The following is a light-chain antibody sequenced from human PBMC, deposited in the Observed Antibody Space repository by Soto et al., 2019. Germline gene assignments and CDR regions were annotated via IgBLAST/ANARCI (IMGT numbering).Light chain of an antibody. V-gene: IGKV3-15*01. J-gene: IGKJ2*01. CDR2: GAS. Sequence: EIVMTQSPATLSVSPGERATLSCRASQSVSSNLAWYQQKPGQAPRLLIYGASTRATGIPARFSGSGSGTXFTLTISSLQSEDFAVXXXXQYNNWPPPYTFGQGTKLEIK. CDR3: XQYNNWPPPYT. CDR1: QSVSSN.